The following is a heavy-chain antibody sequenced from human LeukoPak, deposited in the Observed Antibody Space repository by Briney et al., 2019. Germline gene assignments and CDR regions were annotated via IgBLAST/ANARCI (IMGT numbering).Heavy chain of an antibody. V-gene: IGHV3-23*01. D-gene: IGHD6-19*01. CDR3: AKGSGDSSAWFQLFDY. CDR2: ISGSGGST. Sequence: GGSLRLSCAASGFTFSSYWMHWVRQAPGKGLEWVSTISGSGGSTYYADSVKGRFTISRDNSKNTLYLQMNSLRAENTAVYYCAKGSGDSSAWFQLFDYWGQGTLVTVSS. J-gene: IGHJ4*02. CDR1: GFTFSSYW.